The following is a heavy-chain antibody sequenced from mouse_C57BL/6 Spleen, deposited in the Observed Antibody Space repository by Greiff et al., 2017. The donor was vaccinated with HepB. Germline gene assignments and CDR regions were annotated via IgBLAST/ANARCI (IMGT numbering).Heavy chain of an antibody. D-gene: IGHD1-1*01. CDR1: GYTFTSYG. CDR2: IYPRSGNT. J-gene: IGHJ4*01. Sequence: QVQLQQSGAELARPGASVKLSCKASGYTFTSYGISWVKQRTGQGLEWIGEIYPRSGNTYYNEKFKGKATLTADKSSSTAYMELRSLTSEDSAVYFCARDGSSSYYYAMDDWGQGTSVTVSS. CDR3: ARDGSSSYYYAMDD. V-gene: IGHV1-81*01.